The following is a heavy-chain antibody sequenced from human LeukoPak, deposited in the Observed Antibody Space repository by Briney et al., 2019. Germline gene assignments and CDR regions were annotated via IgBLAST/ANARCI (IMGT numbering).Heavy chain of an antibody. Sequence: SETLSLTCSVSGGSISSGTYYWSWIRQPAGKGLEWIGRIYSSGNTNYNPSLKSRLTISVDTSKNQFSLKLSSVTAADTAVYYCARRGPRGSGSYYKVRGDDFDYWGQGTLVTVSS. CDR1: GGSISSGTYY. CDR3: ARRGPRGSGSYYKVRGDDFDY. V-gene: IGHV4-61*02. J-gene: IGHJ4*02. D-gene: IGHD3-10*01. CDR2: IYSSGNT.